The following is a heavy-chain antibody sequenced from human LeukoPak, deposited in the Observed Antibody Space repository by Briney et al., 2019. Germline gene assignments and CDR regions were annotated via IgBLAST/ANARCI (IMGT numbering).Heavy chain of an antibody. CDR1: GYIFTNYW. Sequence: GGALEISFKGSGYIFTNYWIAWVRQMPGKGLEWMGIIYPVDSDTRYSPSFQGQVTISVDKSISTAYLQWSSLKASDTAMYYCARLEGNAFLDYWGQGTLVTVSS. J-gene: IGHJ4*02. CDR3: ARLEGNAFLDY. V-gene: IGHV5-51*01. D-gene: IGHD2-21*01. CDR2: IYPVDSDT.